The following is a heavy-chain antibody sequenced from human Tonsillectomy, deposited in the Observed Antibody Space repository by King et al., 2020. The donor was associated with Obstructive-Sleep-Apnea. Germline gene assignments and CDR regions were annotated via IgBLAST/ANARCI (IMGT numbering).Heavy chain of an antibody. J-gene: IGHJ4*02. D-gene: IGHD3-3*01. CDR2: ISYDGSNK. CDR1: GFTFSSYG. CDR3: AKDSTAFGVVMGDY. V-gene: IGHV3-30*18. Sequence: VQLVESGGGVVQPGRSLRLSCAASGFTFSSYGMHWVRQAPGKGLEWVAVISYDGSNKYYADSVKGRFTISRDNSKNTLYLQMNSLRAEDTAVYYCAKDSTAFGVVMGDYWGQGTLVTVSS.